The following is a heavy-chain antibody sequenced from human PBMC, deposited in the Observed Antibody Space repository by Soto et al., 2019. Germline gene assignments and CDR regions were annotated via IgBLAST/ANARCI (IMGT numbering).Heavy chain of an antibody. CDR3: TRCVIRYHSIGYYLGIDGMDV. CDR2: TIPMFGTT. V-gene: IGHV1-69*12. CDR1: GGTFNSYA. J-gene: IGHJ6*02. D-gene: IGHD3-22*01. Sequence: QVQLVQSGAEVKKPESSVRVSCKASGGTFNSYAITWVRQAPGQGLEWIGGTIPMFGTTNYAVKFQGRVTISADESTNTAYMERSSLRSEDTAVYYCTRCVIRYHSIGYYLGIDGMDVWGQGTTVIVSS.